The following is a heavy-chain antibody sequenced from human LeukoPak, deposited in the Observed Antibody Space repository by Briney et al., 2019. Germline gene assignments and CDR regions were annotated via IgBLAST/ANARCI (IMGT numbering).Heavy chain of an antibody. D-gene: IGHD3-10*01. J-gene: IGHJ4*02. Sequence: ASVKVSCKASGYTFTGYYMHWVRQAPGQGLEWMGWVNPNSGGTNYAQKFQGRVTMTRDTSISTAYMELSGVQSDDTAVSYCARETLYYGSGSYIRSFDYWGQGTLVTVSS. V-gene: IGHV1-2*02. CDR2: VNPNSGGT. CDR3: ARETLYYGSGSYIRSFDY. CDR1: GYTFTGYY.